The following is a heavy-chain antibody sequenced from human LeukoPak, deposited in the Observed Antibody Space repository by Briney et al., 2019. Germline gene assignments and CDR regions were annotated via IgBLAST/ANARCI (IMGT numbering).Heavy chain of an antibody. Sequence: GGSLRLSCAASEFSVGSNYMTWVRQAPGKGLEWVSLIYSGGSTYYADSVKGRFTISRDNSKNTMYLQMNSLRAEDTAVYYCAKRIQSAMAMGYWGQGTLVTVSS. CDR3: AKRIQSAMAMGY. CDR1: EFSVGSNY. V-gene: IGHV3-53*01. J-gene: IGHJ4*02. D-gene: IGHD5-18*01. CDR2: IYSGGST.